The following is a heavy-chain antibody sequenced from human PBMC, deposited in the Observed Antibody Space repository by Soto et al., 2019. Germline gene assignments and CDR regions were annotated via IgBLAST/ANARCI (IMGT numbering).Heavy chain of an antibody. V-gene: IGHV3-30*18. J-gene: IGHJ6*02. CDR3: AKVNIVATILGMDV. CDR2: ISYDGSNK. CDR1: GFTFSSYG. D-gene: IGHD5-12*01. Sequence: GGSLRLSCAASGFTFSSYGMHWVRQAPGKGLEWVAVISYDGSNKYYADSVKGRFTISRDNSKNTLYLQMNSLRAEDTAVYYCAKVNIVATILGMDVWGQGTTVTGSS.